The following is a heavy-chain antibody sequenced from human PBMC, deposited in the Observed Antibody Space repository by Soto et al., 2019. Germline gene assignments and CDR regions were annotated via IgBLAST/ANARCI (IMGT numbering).Heavy chain of an antibody. J-gene: IGHJ4*02. D-gene: IGHD7-27*01. V-gene: IGHV4-59*01. CDR2: IYYNGNT. CDR3: ARTVMPVGNLAAFDH. Sequence: SETLSLTCTVSGGFISNYYWSWVRQSPGKGLEWIGYIYYNGNTNYNPSLKSRATISVDTSKNQCSLKLTSVTAAGSAVYFCARTVMPVGNLAAFDHWGQGVLVTVSS. CDR1: GGFISNYY.